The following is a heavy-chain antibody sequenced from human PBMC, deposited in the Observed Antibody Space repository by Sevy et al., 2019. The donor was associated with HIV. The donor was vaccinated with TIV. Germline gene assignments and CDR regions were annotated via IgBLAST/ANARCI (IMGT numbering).Heavy chain of an antibody. CDR1: GFTFSSYA. J-gene: IGHJ6*02. CDR2: ITGSGGST. CDR3: ANAGTTGYYYYGMDV. Sequence: GGSLRLSCAASGFTFSSYAMSWVRQAPGKGLEWVSAITGSGGSTYYADSVKGRFTISRDNSKNTLYLQMNSLRAEDRAVDNGANAGTTGYYYYGMDVWGQGTTVTVSS. D-gene: IGHD4-4*01. V-gene: IGHV3-23*01.